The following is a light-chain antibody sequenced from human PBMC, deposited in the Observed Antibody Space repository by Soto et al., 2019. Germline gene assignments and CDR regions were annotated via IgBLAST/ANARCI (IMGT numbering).Light chain of an antibody. CDR1: QGISSC. CDR2: AAS. Sequence: DIQLTQSPSFLSASVGDRVTITCRASQGISSCLAWYQHKPGKAPKLLIYAASTLQSGVPSRFSGSGSGTEFTLTISSLQPEDFATYYCQQINNYPPAFGQGTKVEIK. V-gene: IGKV1-9*01. J-gene: IGKJ1*01. CDR3: QQINNYPPA.